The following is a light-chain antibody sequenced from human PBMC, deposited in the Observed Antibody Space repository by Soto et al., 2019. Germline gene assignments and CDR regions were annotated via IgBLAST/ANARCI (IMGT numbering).Light chain of an antibody. Sequence: EIVLTQSPGTLSLTPGERATLSCRASQSVSSNLAWYQQKPGQAPRLLIYGASSRATGIPDRFSGSGSGTDFTLTINRLEPEDFAVYHCQQYGSSPWTFGQGTKVDIK. CDR2: GAS. CDR1: QSVSSN. V-gene: IGKV3-20*01. J-gene: IGKJ1*01. CDR3: QQYGSSPWT.